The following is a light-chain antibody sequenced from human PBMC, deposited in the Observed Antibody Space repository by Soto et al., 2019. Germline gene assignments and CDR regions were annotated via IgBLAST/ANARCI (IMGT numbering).Light chain of an antibody. CDR1: QSISSW. V-gene: IGKV1-5*03. CDR2: KAS. CDR3: QQYNSYQYT. Sequence: DIQMTQSPSTLSASVGDRVTITCRASQSISSWLAWYQQKPGKAPKLLIYKASSLESGVPSRFSGSGSGTEFTLTISSLQPDDFATYYCQQYNSYQYTFGQGTKVDSK. J-gene: IGKJ2*01.